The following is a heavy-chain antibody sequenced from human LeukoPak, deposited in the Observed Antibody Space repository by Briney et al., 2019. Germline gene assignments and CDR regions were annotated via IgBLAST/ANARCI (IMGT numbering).Heavy chain of an antibody. D-gene: IGHD6-13*01. CDR3: ARHSSGYSGSQSDY. J-gene: IGHJ4*02. CDR2: IYPGDSDT. V-gene: IGHV5-51*01. Sequence: GESLKISCKGSGYTFTNYWFVWVRQMPGKGLEWMGIIYPGDSDTRYSPSFQGQVTISADKSISTAYLQWSSLKASDTAMYYCARHSSGYSGSQSDYWGQGTLVTVSS. CDR1: GYTFTNYW.